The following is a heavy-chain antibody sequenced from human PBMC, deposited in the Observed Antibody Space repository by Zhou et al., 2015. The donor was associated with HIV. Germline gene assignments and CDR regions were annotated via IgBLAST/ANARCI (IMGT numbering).Heavy chain of an antibody. J-gene: IGHJ4*02. D-gene: IGHD3-22*01. CDR1: GGTFSSYA. CDR3: ARDPTLRNYYDSSGQDGYNFWRFDY. V-gene: IGHV1-69*01. Sequence: QVQLVQSGAEVKKPGSSVKVSCKASGGTFSSYAISWVRQAPGQGLEWMGGIIPIFGTANYAQKFQGRVTITADESTSTAYMELSSLRSEDTAVYYCARDPTLRNYYDSSGQDGYNFWRFDYWGQGTLVTVSS. CDR2: IIPIFGTA.